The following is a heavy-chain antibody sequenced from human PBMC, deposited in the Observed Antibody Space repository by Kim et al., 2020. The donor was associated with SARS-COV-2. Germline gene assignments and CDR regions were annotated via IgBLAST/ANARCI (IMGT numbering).Heavy chain of an antibody. Sequence: SETLSLTCTVSGGSISSYYWSWIRQPPGKGLEWIGYIYYSGSTNYNPSLKSRVTISVDTSKNQFSLKLSSVTAADTAVYYCARDRGIAVADTGDWFDPWGQGTLVTVSS. V-gene: IGHV4-59*01. CDR2: IYYSGST. CDR1: GGSISSYY. J-gene: IGHJ5*02. D-gene: IGHD6-19*01. CDR3: ARDRGIAVADTGDWFDP.